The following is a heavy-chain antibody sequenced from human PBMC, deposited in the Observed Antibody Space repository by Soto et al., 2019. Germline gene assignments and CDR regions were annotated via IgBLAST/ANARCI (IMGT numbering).Heavy chain of an antibody. CDR1: GFTFDDYA. V-gene: IGHV3-9*01. Sequence: GGSLRLSCAASGFTFDDYAMHWVRQAPGKGLEWVSGISWNSGSIGYADSVKGRFTISRDNAKNSLYLQMNSLRAEDTALYYCAKDLGGVYGYDAFDIWGQGTMVTVSS. J-gene: IGHJ3*02. D-gene: IGHD3-16*01. CDR2: ISWNSGSI. CDR3: AKDLGGVYGYDAFDI.